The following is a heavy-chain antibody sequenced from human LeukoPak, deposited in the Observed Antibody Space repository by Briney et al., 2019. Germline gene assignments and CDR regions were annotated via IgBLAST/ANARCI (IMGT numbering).Heavy chain of an antibody. Sequence: PGGSLRLSCAASGITVGANFMTWVRQAPGKGLGWVSIINTDGTTDYADPVKGRFNISRNNAKDSLYLQMNSRRAEDTAVYYCGARGRAVANWGQGTLVTVSS. CDR3: GARGRAVAN. CDR1: GITVGANF. CDR2: INTDGTT. J-gene: IGHJ4*02. D-gene: IGHD6-19*01. V-gene: IGHV3-53*01.